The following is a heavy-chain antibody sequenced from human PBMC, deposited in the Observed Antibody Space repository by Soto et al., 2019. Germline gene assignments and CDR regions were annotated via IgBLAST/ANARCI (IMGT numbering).Heavy chain of an antibody. CDR3: ARGHDFGWPLIYYYYYGMDV. V-gene: IGHV4-34*01. CDR2: INHSGGT. J-gene: IGHJ6*02. D-gene: IGHD3-9*01. Sequence: SETLSLTCAVYGGSFSGYYWSWIRQPPGKGLEWIGEINHSGGTNYNPSLKSRVTISVDTSKNQFSLKLSSVTAADTAVYYCARGHDFGWPLIYYYYYGMDVWGQGTTVTVSS. CDR1: GGSFSGYY.